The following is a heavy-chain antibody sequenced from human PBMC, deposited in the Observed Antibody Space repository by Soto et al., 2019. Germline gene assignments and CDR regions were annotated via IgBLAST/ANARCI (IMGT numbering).Heavy chain of an antibody. D-gene: IGHD2-8*02. CDR1: GGSFSAYY. CDR2: INHSGST. J-gene: IGHJ4*02. CDR3: ARGQSSLLLDC. V-gene: IGHV4-34*01. Sequence: QVQLQQWGAGLLKPSETLSLTCAVYGGSFSAYYWSWIRQPPGKGLEWIGEINHSGSTNYNPSLKNRVTISVDTSKNQVSLKLSSVTAADTAVYYCARGQSSLLLDCWGQGNLVTVSS.